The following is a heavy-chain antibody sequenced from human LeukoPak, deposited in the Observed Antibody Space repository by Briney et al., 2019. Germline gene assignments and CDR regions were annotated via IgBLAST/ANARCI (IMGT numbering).Heavy chain of an antibody. D-gene: IGHD3-22*01. Sequence: GGSLRLSCAASGFTFSDHYMDWVRQAPGKGLEWVGRTRNKANSYTTEYAASVKGRFTISRDDSKNSLYLQMNSLKTEDTAVYYCARGGIVDPFDYWGQGTLVTVSS. J-gene: IGHJ4*02. CDR3: ARGGIVDPFDY. V-gene: IGHV3-72*01. CDR1: GFTFSDHY. CDR2: TRNKANSYTT.